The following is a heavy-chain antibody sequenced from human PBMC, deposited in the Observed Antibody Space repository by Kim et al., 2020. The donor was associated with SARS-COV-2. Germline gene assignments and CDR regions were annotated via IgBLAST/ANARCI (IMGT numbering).Heavy chain of an antibody. CDR1: GFTFSSYA. D-gene: IGHD3-10*01. CDR3: VNGFYGSGSLYLDNFDY. V-gene: IGHV3-64D*06. Sequence: GGSLRLSCSASGFTFSSYAMHWVRQAPGKGLEYVSAISSNGGSTYYADSVKGRFTISRDNSKNTLYLQMSSLRAEDTAVYYCVNGFYGSGSLYLDNFDYWGQGTLVTVSS. CDR2: ISSNGGST. J-gene: IGHJ4*02.